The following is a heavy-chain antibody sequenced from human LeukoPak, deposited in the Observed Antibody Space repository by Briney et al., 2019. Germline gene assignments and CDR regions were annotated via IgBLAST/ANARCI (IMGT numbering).Heavy chain of an antibody. CDR1: GYRFNVYD. CDR3: ARADGTNSGTIAFEF. J-gene: IGHJ3*01. Sequence: GASVKVSCKTSGYRFNVYDILWVRQAPGHGLDYVGWISTYTGRANYAQKFQGRVSMIADTSTSTAYLELTNLTSSDTGLYYCARADGTNSGTIAFEFWGLGTMVTVAS. CDR2: ISTYTGRA. D-gene: IGHD2-8*01. V-gene: IGHV1-18*01.